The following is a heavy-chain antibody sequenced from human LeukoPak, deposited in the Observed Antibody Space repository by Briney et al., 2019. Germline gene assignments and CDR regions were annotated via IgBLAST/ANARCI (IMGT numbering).Heavy chain of an antibody. Sequence: GGSLRVSCVASGFTFSRHWMHWVRPSPGKGLMGVSHISADGSATNSTDSVKSRFTISRDKPKNTLYLQINSLRAEGTAVYYCARNEVGSTYDIWGQGTVVTVSS. V-gene: IGHV3-74*01. CDR3: ARNEVGSTYDI. J-gene: IGHJ3*02. CDR2: ISADGSAT. D-gene: IGHD2-2*01. CDR1: GFTFSRHW.